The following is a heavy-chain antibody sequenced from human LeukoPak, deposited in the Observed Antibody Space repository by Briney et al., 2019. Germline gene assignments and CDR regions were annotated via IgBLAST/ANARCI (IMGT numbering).Heavy chain of an antibody. CDR3: ARGDRPREVPPRIRKKNAFDI. CDR1: GGSFSGYY. Sequence: PSETLSLTCAVYGGSFSGYYWNWIRQPPGKGLEWIGEINHSGSTNYSPSLKSRVTISVDTSKNQFSLKLSSVTAADTAVYYCARGDRPREVPPRIRKKNAFDIWGQGTMVTVSS. J-gene: IGHJ3*02. D-gene: IGHD2-2*01. V-gene: IGHV4-34*01. CDR2: INHSGST.